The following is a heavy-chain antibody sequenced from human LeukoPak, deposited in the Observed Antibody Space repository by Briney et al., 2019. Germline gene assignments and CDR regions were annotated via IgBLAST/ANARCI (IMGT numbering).Heavy chain of an antibody. V-gene: IGHV3-7*01. Sequence: GGSLRLSCATSGFILSRHSMSWFRQAPGKGPEWVANVKEDGSEIYYRDSVKGRFTISRDDARNSLHLQMNSLRAEDTAIYFCARLLLFESSTYRPVDHWGRGTLVSVTS. CDR1: GFILSRHS. D-gene: IGHD2-2*01. CDR3: ARLLLFESSTYRPVDH. J-gene: IGHJ4*02. CDR2: VKEDGSEI.